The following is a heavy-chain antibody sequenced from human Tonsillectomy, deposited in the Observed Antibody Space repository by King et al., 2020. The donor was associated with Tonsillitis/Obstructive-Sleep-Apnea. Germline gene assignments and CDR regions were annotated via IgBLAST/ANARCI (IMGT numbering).Heavy chain of an antibody. CDR2: ISYDGSNK. CDR1: GFTFSSYA. V-gene: IGHV3-30*04. D-gene: IGHD3-3*01. Sequence: QLVQSGGGVVQPGRSLRLSCAASGFTFSSYAMHWVRQAPGQGLEWVAVISYDGSNKYYADSVKGRFTISRDNSKNTLYLQMNSLRAEDTAVYYCARGTYDFWSGYYPTDYFDYWGQGTLVTVSS. CDR3: ARGTYDFWSGYYPTDYFDY. J-gene: IGHJ4*02.